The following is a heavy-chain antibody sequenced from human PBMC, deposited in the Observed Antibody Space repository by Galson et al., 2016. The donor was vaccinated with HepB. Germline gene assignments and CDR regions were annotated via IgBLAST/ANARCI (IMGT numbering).Heavy chain of an antibody. CDR1: GGSIRSSSYY. CDR3: ARLRYNWKDGDFRDS. J-gene: IGHJ4*02. D-gene: IGHD1-20*01. Sequence: SETLSLTCTVSGGSIRSSSYYWGWIRQPPGKGLEWIASSYYSGSTYYNPSLQSRLTLSIDTSKNQFSLKLSSVTAADTAVYYCARLRYNWKDGDFRDSWGQGTLVIVSS. V-gene: IGHV4-39*01. CDR2: SYYSGST.